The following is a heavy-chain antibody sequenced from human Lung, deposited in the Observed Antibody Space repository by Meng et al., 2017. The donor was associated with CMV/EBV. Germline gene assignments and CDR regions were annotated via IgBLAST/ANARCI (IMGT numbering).Heavy chain of an antibody. Sequence: ASVXVSXXASGYTFTNYYMHWVRQAPGQGLEWMGVINPSGGSTTYAQKFQGRLTMTRDTSTSTVYMEPSSLKSEDTAMYYCARVLGQLVSPYGMDVWGQGTXVTVSS. CDR1: GYTFTNYY. D-gene: IGHD6-13*01. J-gene: IGHJ6*02. CDR2: INPSGGST. V-gene: IGHV1-46*01. CDR3: ARVLGQLVSPYGMDV.